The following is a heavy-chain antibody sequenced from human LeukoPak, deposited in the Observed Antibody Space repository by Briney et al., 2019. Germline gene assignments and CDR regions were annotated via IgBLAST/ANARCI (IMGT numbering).Heavy chain of an antibody. Sequence: PGGSLRLSCAASGFTFSSYWMHWVRQAPGKGLVWVSRIKGDGRHTIYADSVKGRFTISRDNAKNTLYPQMKSLRAEDTAVYYCVRDWDHYDFDSWGQGTLVTVSS. J-gene: IGHJ5*01. CDR2: IKGDGRHT. D-gene: IGHD3-16*01. CDR1: GFTFSSYW. CDR3: VRDWDHYDFDS. V-gene: IGHV3-74*01.